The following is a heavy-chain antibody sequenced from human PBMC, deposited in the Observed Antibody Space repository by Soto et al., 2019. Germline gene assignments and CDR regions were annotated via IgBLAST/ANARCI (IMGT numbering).Heavy chain of an antibody. CDR1: GGSISSSSYY. CDR2: IYYSGST. V-gene: IGHV4-39*01. Sequence: SETLSLTCTVSGGSISSSSYYWGWIRQPPGKGLEWIGSIYYSGSTYYNPSLKSRVTISVDTSKNQFSLKLSSVTAADTAVYYCACLEGGYYVWGSYGSRWFDPWGQGTLVTVSS. CDR3: ACLEGGYYVWGSYGSRWFDP. D-gene: IGHD3-16*02. J-gene: IGHJ5*02.